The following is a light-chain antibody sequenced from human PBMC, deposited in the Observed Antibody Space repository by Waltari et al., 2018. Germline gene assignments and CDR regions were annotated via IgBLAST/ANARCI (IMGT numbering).Light chain of an antibody. V-gene: IGKV3-15*01. CDR2: GAS. Sequence: EIVMTQSPATLSVSPGERATLSCRASQSVSSNLAWYQQKPGQAPRLLIYGASTRATGIPARFSGSGSGTEFTLTISSLQSEDFAVYYCQQYNNWPPDPIFGGGTKVEIK. J-gene: IGKJ4*01. CDR1: QSVSSN. CDR3: QQYNNWPPDPI.